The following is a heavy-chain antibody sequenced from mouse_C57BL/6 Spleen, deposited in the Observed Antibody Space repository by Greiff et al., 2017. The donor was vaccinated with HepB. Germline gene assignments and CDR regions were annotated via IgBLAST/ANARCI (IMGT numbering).Heavy chain of an antibody. CDR1: GYTFTDYY. CDR2: INPNNGGT. D-gene: IGHD1-1*01. J-gene: IGHJ3*01. CDR3: ASGATTVVEETWFAY. Sequence: EVQLQQSGPELVKPGASVKISCKASGYTFTDYYMNWVKQSHGKSLEWIGDINPNNGGTSYNQKFKGKATLTVDKSSSTAYMELRSLTSEDSAVYYCASGATTVVEETWFAYWGQGTLVTVSA. V-gene: IGHV1-26*01.